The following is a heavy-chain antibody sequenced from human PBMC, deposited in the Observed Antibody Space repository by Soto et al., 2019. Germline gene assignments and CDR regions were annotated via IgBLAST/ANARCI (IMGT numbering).Heavy chain of an antibody. V-gene: IGHV1-69*06. J-gene: IGHJ4*02. CDR2: IIPIFNST. CDR1: GSRFSNYV. D-gene: IGHD2-2*02. Sequence: SVKVSCKXSGSRFSNYVISWVRQAPGHGLEWLGRIIPIFNSTKYAQSFQGRVTITADKSTSTASLELSSLRSDDTAVYYCAREGRGKKAGYNGLVSLGYWGQGTLVTVSS. CDR3: AREGRGKKAGYNGLVSLGY.